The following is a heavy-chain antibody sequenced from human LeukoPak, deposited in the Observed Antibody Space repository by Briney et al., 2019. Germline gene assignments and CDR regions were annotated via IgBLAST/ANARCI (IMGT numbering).Heavy chain of an antibody. V-gene: IGHV3-23*01. CDR3: AKGSGSGWYGWFAP. CDR2: IDASGGAT. D-gene: IGHD6-19*01. J-gene: IGHJ5*02. Sequence: GGSLRLSCAASGFTFSNYALYWVRQAAGKGLEWVSSIDASGGATYYADSVKGRFTISRDNSKNTFYLQMNSLRAEDTAVYSCAKGSGSGWYGWFAPWGQGTRVTSPQ. CDR1: GFTFSNYA.